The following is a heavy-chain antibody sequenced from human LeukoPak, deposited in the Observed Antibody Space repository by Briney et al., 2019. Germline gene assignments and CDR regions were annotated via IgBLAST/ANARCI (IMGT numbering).Heavy chain of an antibody. CDR3: ARSSTSGWYWVDY. J-gene: IGHJ4*02. D-gene: IGHD6-19*01. CDR1: GGSISSYY. CDR2: IYYSGST. Sequence: KPSETLSLTCTVSGGSISSYYWSWTRQPPGKGLEWIGYIYYSGSTNYNPSLKSRVTISVDTSKNQFSLKLSSVTAADTAVYYCARSSTSGWYWVDYWGQGTLVTVSS. V-gene: IGHV4-59*01.